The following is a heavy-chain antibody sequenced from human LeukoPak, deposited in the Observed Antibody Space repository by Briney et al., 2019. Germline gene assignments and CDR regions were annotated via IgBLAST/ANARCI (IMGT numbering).Heavy chain of an antibody. CDR1: GDSVSSGNYY. V-gene: IGHV4-61*01. CDR3: ARVRDAFDI. Sequence: SETLSLTCTVSGDSVSSGNYYWSWIRQPPGKGLEWIGYIYYSGSTNYNPSLKSRVTISVDTSKNQFSLKLSSVTAADTAVYYCARVRDAFDIWGQGTMVTVSS. J-gene: IGHJ3*02. CDR2: IYYSGST.